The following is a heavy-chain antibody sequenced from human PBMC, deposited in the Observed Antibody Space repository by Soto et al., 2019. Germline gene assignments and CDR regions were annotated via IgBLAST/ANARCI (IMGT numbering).Heavy chain of an antibody. D-gene: IGHD1-26*01. J-gene: IGHJ6*01. Sequence: SETLSLTCSVSGGSITSSSYYWGWIRQPPGKGLEWIGSIYYTGSTHYSPSLKSRVTITVDTSNNQFSLKLRSVTAADTAVYFCASGNFYNYFAMDVWGQGTTVTVSS. CDR3: ASGNFYNYFAMDV. CDR2: IYYTGST. V-gene: IGHV4-39*01. CDR1: GGSITSSSYY.